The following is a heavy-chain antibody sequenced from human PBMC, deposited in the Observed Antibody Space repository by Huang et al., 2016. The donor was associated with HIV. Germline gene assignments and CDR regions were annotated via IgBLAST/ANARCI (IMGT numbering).Heavy chain of an antibody. V-gene: IGHV3-49*03. J-gene: IGHJ4*02. CDR2: IRSKSYGGKT. Sequence: EVQLVESGGGLVQPGRSLRLSCKASGFTFGGYAMSWFRQSRGKGLDCGGFIRSKSYGGKTEYAASVKDRFTISRDESKSSAYLQMNSLKTEDTAMYFCTRVVYSGGYYGFFDYWGQGTLVTVSS. CDR3: TRVVYSGGYYGFFDY. D-gene: IGHD1-26*01. CDR1: GFTFGGYA.